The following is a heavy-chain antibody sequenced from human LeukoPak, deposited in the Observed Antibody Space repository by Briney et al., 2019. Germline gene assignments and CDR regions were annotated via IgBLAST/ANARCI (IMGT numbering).Heavy chain of an antibody. CDR3: VFREDYYYGMDV. J-gene: IGHJ6*02. Sequence: SVKVSCKASGGTFISYAISWVRQAPGQGLEWMGGIIPIFGTANYAQKFQGRVTITADESTSTAYMELSSLRSEDTAVYYCVFREDYYYGMDVWGQGTTVTVSS. V-gene: IGHV1-69*13. D-gene: IGHD3-3*01. CDR2: IIPIFGTA. CDR1: GGTFISYA.